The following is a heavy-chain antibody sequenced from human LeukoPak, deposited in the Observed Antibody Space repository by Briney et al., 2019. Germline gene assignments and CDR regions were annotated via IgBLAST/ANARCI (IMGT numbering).Heavy chain of an antibody. D-gene: IGHD2-21*01. Sequence: GGSLRLSCAASGFTFSSYSMNWVRQAPGKGLEWVSSISSSSSYTYYADSVKGRFTISRDNAKNSLFLQLNSLRAEDTAVYCCARGGVGDFDYWGQGTLVTVSS. CDR1: GFTFSSYS. J-gene: IGHJ4*02. CDR3: ARGGVGDFDY. V-gene: IGHV3-21*01. CDR2: ISSSSSYT.